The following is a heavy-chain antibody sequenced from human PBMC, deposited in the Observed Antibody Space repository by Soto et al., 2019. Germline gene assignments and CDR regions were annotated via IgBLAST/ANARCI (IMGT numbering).Heavy chain of an antibody. CDR3: AREWDYDFWSGYYTTNTNASWFDP. V-gene: IGHV4-59*12. Sequence: SETLSLTCTVSGVSISSYYWSWIRQPPGKGLEWIGYIYYSGSTNYNPSLKSRVTISVDTSKNQFSLKLSSVTAADTAVYYCAREWDYDFWSGYYTTNTNASWFDPWGQGTLVTVSS. CDR2: IYYSGST. CDR1: GVSISSYY. D-gene: IGHD3-3*01. J-gene: IGHJ5*02.